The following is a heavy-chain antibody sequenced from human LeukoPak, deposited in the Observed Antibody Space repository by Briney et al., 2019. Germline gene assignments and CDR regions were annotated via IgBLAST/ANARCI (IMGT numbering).Heavy chain of an antibody. D-gene: IGHD3-22*01. V-gene: IGHV4-34*01. CDR2: INHGVST. CDR3: ARFGYDSSGYYSTIFDY. CDR1: GRSLSGYC. Sequence: PSQTLSLTCAVDGRSLSGYCWGWIRQHPGKGLGWLGEINHGVSTHYNPSLRSRFTISVETPRNQFSLKLRSLNAAATACYYCARFGYDSSGYYSTIFDYWGQGTLVTVSS. J-gene: IGHJ4*02.